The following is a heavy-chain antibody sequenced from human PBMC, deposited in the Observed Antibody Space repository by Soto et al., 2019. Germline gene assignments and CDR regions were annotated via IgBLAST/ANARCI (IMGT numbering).Heavy chain of an antibody. Sequence: PGGSLRLSCAASGFTFSSYAMHWVRQAPGKGLEWVAVISYDGSNKYYADSVKGRFTISRDNSKNTLYLQMNSLRAEDTAVYYCAREYCSSTSCSHYYFDYWGQGTLVTVSS. J-gene: IGHJ4*02. V-gene: IGHV3-30-3*01. D-gene: IGHD2-2*01. CDR3: AREYCSSTSCSHYYFDY. CDR1: GFTFSSYA. CDR2: ISYDGSNK.